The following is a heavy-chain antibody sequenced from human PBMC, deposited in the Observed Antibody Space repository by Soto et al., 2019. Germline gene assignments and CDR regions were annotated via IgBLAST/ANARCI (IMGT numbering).Heavy chain of an antibody. D-gene: IGHD6-13*01. J-gene: IGHJ3*02. CDR1: GGSISSSSYY. CDR2: IYYSGST. Sequence: QLQLQESGPGLVKPSETLSLTCTVSGGSISSSSYYWGWIRQPPGKGLEWIGSIYYSGSTYYNPSLKSRVTISVDTSKNQFSLKLSSVTAADTTVYYCARHRGYSSSWYDAFDIWGQGTMVTVSS. V-gene: IGHV4-39*01. CDR3: ARHRGYSSSWYDAFDI.